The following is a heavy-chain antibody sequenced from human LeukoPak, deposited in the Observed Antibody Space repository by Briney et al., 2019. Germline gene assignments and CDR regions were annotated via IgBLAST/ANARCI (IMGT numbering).Heavy chain of an antibody. CDR2: INLDGSER. Sequence: GGSLTLSCASSEFTFSQYWMTWVHQSPEKALDWLAPINLDGSERSQVDSVKGRFTSSRDNAKHSVYLQMNSLRAEHTAVYYCASPYSADYWGQGTLATVS. D-gene: IGHD1-26*01. J-gene: IGHJ4*02. CDR3: ASPYSADY. CDR1: EFTFSQYW. V-gene: IGHV3-7*01.